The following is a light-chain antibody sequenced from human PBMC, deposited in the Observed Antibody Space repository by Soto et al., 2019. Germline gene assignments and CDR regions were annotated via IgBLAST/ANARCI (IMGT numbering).Light chain of an antibody. CDR1: SSDVGGYNY. CDR3: SSYTSSSTLEV. Sequence: QSALTQPASVSGSPGQAITISCTGTSSDVGGYNYVSWYHQHPGKAPKLMIYEVSNRPSGVSNRFSGSKSGNTASLTISVLQAEDEADYYCSSYTSSSTLEVFGTGTKLTVL. CDR2: EVS. V-gene: IGLV2-14*01. J-gene: IGLJ1*01.